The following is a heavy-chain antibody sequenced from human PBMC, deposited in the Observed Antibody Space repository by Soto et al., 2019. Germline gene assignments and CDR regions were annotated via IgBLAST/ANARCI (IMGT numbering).Heavy chain of an antibody. CDR2: ISDSGSRM. CDR3: ARRGVVLRYFDWSLYFDY. J-gene: IGHJ4*02. D-gene: IGHD3-9*01. Sequence: GGALRLSCVVSGFTLGAYSINWVRQAPGKGLEWVSYISDSGSRMYYADSVKGRFTISRDNAKNSLYLQMNSLRAEDTALYYCARRGVVLRYFDWSLYFDYWGQGTLVTVSS. V-gene: IGHV3-48*04. CDR1: GFTLGAYS.